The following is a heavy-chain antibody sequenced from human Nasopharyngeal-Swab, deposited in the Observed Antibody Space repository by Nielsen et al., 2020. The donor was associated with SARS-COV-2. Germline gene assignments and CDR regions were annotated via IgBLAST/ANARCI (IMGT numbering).Heavy chain of an antibody. CDR3: ARGKSYDPYYYYYYMDV. J-gene: IGHJ6*03. Sequence: SVQVSCKASGGIFSSYSIIWLRQAPARGGEWMGGIIPIFGTANYEQQFQGRVTITADESTSTAYMELSSLRSEDTAVYYCARGKSYDPYYYYYYMDVWGKGTTVTVSS. V-gene: IGHV1-69*13. CDR1: GGIFSSYS. D-gene: IGHD5-12*01. CDR2: IIPIFGTA.